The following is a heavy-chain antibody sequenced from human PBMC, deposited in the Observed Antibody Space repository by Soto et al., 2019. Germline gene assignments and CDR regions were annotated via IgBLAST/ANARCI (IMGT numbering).Heavy chain of an antibody. V-gene: IGHV3-30*18. CDR1: GLTFSSYG. Sequence: QVQLVESGGGVVQPGRSLRLSCAASGLTFSSYGMHWVGQAPGKGLEWVAVISYDGSNKYYADSVKGRFTISRDNSKNTLYLQMNSLRAEDTAVYYCAKGWFGELSHWGQGTLVTVSS. CDR2: ISYDGSNK. D-gene: IGHD3-10*01. CDR3: AKGWFGELSH. J-gene: IGHJ4*02.